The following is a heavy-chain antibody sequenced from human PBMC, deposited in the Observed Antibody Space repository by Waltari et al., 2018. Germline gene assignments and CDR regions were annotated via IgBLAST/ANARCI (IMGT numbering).Heavy chain of an antibody. CDR2: ITTNTENP. D-gene: IGHD2-2*01. J-gene: IGHJ5*02. V-gene: IGHV7-4-1*02. CDR1: GYSFTTYA. Sequence: QVQLAQSGPEWKKPGASVKVSCQAYGYSFTTYATNWKRQTPGQGLELMGCITTNTENPTYTQGFTRRFVFSLDTSVSTAYLQINDLKAEDTAIYYWAREVVPAAKIVVNWFDPWGQGTQVTVSS. CDR3: AREVVPAAKIVVNWFDP.